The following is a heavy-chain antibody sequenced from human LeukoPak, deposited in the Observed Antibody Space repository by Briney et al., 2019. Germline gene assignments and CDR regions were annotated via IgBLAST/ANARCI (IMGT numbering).Heavy chain of an antibody. V-gene: IGHV1-24*01. CDR1: GYTLTKLS. CDR3: ATGGYGDYVYPYLFYYMDV. D-gene: IGHD4-17*01. Sequence: ASVKVSCEVSGYTLTKLSMHWVRQAPGKGLEWMGGFDPEDGETIYAQKFQGRVTMTEDTSTDTAYMELSSLRSEDTAVYYCATGGYGDYVYPYLFYYMDVWGRGTTVTVSS. CDR2: FDPEDGET. J-gene: IGHJ6*03.